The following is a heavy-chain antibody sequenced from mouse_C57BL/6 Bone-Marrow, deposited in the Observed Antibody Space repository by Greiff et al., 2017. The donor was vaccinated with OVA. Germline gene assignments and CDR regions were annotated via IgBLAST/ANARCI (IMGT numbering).Heavy chain of an antibody. CDR2: ISSGSSTI. V-gene: IGHV5-17*01. D-gene: IGHD1-1*01. CDR1: GFTFSDYG. J-gene: IGHJ1*03. CDR3: ARALRTYFDV. Sequence: EVMLVESGGGLVKPGGSLKLSCAASGFTFSDYGMHWVRPAPEKGLEWVASISSGSSTIYYADQVKGRFTISRANAKNTLFLQMTSLRSADTAMYYWARALRTYFDVWGTGTTVTVSS.